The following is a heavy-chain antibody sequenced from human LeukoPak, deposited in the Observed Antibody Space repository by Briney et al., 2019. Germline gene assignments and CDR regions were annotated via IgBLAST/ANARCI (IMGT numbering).Heavy chain of an antibody. V-gene: IGHV4-34*01. D-gene: IGHD2-15*01. J-gene: IGHJ4*02. CDR2: INHSGST. CDR3: TRGRVAATSVTSY. Sequence: SETLSLTCTVYTGSLSGYYWGWIRQPPGKGLEWIGEINHSGSTNYNPSLKSRVTISVDTSMNYLSLRLNSVTAADTAVYYCTRGRVAATSVTSYWGQGTLVTVSS. CDR1: TGSLSGYY.